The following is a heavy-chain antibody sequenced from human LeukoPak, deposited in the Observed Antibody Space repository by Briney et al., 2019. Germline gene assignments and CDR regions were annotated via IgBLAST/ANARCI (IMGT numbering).Heavy chain of an antibody. CDR3: ARETYGRINY. Sequence: SETLSLTCTVSGGSISSYYWSWIRQPPGKGLEWIGYTYYSGSTNYNPSLKSRVTISEDTSKSQFSLKLNSVTAADTAVYYCARETYGRINYWGQGTLVTVSS. CDR1: GGSISSYY. V-gene: IGHV4-59*12. J-gene: IGHJ4*02. CDR2: TYYSGST. D-gene: IGHD4-17*01.